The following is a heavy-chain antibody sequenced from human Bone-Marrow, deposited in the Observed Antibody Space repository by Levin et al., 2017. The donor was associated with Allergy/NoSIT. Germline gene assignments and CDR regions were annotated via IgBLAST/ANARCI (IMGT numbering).Heavy chain of an antibody. CDR3: VRMGQAYGLGSYMIDY. J-gene: IGHJ4*02. Sequence: GSGPTLVKPPQTLTLTCTFSGFSLSPSGMRVSWIRQPPGKALEWLARIDWDDDKFYRTSLKTRLTISKDTSKNQVVLTMTNMDPVDTATYYCVRMGQAYGLGSYMIDYWGQGTLVTVSS. D-gene: IGHD3-10*01. CDR1: GFSLSPSGMR. CDR2: IDWDDDK. V-gene: IGHV2-70*04.